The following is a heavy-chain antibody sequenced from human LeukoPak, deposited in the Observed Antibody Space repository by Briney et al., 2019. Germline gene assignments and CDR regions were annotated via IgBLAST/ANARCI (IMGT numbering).Heavy chain of an antibody. CDR1: GGSISSYY. CDR3: ARGLGYSGFDLLWY. CDR2: IYYSGST. J-gene: IGHJ4*02. V-gene: IGHV4-59*08. Sequence: PSETLSLTCTVSGGSISSYYWSWIRQPPGKGLEWIGYIYYSGSTYYNPSLKSRVTISVDTSKNQFSLKLSSVTAADTAVYYCARGLGYSGFDLLWYWGQGTLVTVSS. D-gene: IGHD5-12*01.